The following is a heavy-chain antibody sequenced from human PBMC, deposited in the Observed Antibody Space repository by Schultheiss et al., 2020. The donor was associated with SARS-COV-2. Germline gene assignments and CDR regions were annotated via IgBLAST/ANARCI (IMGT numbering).Heavy chain of an antibody. D-gene: IGHD3-3*01. CDR1: GGSFSGYD. CDR2: INHSGST. V-gene: IGHV4-34*01. CDR3: ALGGIFGVVTPDY. J-gene: IGHJ4*02. Sequence: SETLSLTCAVYGGSFSGYDWSWIRQPPGKGLEWIGEINHSGSTNYNPSLKSRVTISVDTSKNQFSLKLSSVTAADTAVYYCALGGIFGVVTPDYWGQGTLVTVSS.